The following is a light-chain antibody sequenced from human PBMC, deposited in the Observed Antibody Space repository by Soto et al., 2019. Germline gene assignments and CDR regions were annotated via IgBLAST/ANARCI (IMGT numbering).Light chain of an antibody. CDR2: GAS. CDR1: QSVSIN. J-gene: IGKJ1*01. V-gene: IGKV3-15*01. Sequence: EIVMTQSPATLSVSPGDGATLSCRASQSVSINLACYQHKPGQAPRLLIYGASTRPTGIPARFSGSGSGTEFNLTIRSLPSEDFAVYYCQKFNDWPPPSTFGQGTQVEIK. CDR3: QKFNDWPPPST.